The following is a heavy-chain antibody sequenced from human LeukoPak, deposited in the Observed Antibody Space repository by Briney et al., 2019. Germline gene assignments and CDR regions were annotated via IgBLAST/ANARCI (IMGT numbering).Heavy chain of an antibody. Sequence: PGGSLRLSCAASGFTYSDYGMHWVRQAPGRGREGLAFILNDGTWKDSTNSVKGRLNNSRNNSGNNLYITITSVSIEDTAIYYFVKGGSTSHNWFDSWGQGNLVTVSS. CDR1: GFTYSDYG. D-gene: IGHD1-26*01. CDR2: ILNDGTWK. V-gene: IGHV3-30*02. J-gene: IGHJ5*01. CDR3: VKGGSTSHNWFDS.